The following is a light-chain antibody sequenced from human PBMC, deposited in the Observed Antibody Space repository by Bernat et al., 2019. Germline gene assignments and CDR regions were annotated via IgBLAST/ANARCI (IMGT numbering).Light chain of an antibody. Sequence: QSALTQPASVSGSPGQSITISCTGTSSDVGTYNYVSWYQQHPDKAPKLMIFGVSNRPSGVSNRFSGSKSGSPASLTISGLQAEDEADYYCSSYTSSNTLVFGGGTKLTVL. CDR1: SSDVGTYNY. J-gene: IGLJ3*02. CDR3: SSYTSSNTLV. V-gene: IGLV2-14*01. CDR2: GVS.